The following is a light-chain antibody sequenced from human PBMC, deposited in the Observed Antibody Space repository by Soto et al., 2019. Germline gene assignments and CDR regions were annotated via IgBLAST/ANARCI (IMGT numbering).Light chain of an antibody. CDR1: QSVSNN. V-gene: IGKV3-11*01. Sequence: EILMTQSPATLSVSPGDRATLSCRASQSVSNNLAWYQQRPGQAPRLLIYGASTRATGIPARFSGSGSGTDFSLTISSLEPEDFAVYYCQQRSSWPLTFGGGTKVDIK. J-gene: IGKJ4*01. CDR2: GAS. CDR3: QQRSSWPLT.